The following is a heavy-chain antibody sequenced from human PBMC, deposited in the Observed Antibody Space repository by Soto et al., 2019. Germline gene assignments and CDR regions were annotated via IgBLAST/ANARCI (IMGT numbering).Heavy chain of an antibody. CDR1: GFTVSSNY. CDR2: IYSGGST. J-gene: IGHJ3*02. Sequence: GGSLRLSCAASGFTVSSNYMSWVRQAPGKGLEWVSVIYSGGSTYYADSVKGRFTISRDNSKNTLYLQMNSLRAEDTAVYYCARDRYYYDSSGPFDIWGQGTMVTVSS. D-gene: IGHD3-22*01. CDR3: ARDRYYYDSSGPFDI. V-gene: IGHV3-53*01.